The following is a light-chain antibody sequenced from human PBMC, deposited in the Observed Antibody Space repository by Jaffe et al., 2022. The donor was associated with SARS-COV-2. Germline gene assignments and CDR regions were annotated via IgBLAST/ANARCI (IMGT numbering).Light chain of an antibody. CDR2: AAS. J-gene: IGKJ1*01. CDR3: QQSYSAPWT. V-gene: IGKV1-39*01. Sequence: DIQMTQSPSSLSASVGDRVIITCRASQSISIYLNWYQQQPGKAPKLLIYAASSLQSGVPSRFSGGGSGTDFTLTISCLQPDDFATYYCQQSYSAPWTFGQGTKVEIK. CDR1: QSISIY.